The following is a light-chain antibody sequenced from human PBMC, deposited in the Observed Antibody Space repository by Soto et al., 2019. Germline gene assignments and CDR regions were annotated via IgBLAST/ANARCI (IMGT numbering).Light chain of an antibody. J-gene: IGKJ1*01. CDR3: QQYGGSRWT. V-gene: IGKV3-20*01. Sequence: EIVLTQSPGTLSLSPGDRASLSCRASQNVGSAYLAWYQHKPGQAPRLLIFGTSSRATGIPDRFSGSGSGTGFTLTISRMEAEDFAVYYWQQYGGSRWTFGQGTKVEAK. CDR2: GTS. CDR1: QNVGSAY.